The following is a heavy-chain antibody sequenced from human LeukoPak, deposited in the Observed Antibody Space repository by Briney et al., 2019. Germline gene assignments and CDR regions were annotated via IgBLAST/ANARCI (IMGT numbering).Heavy chain of an antibody. CDR3: ARAPGIAVAGSTYYFDY. J-gene: IGHJ4*02. Sequence: GGSLRLSCAASGFTFSSYSMNWVRQAPGKGLEWVSYISSSSSTIYYADSVKGRFTISRDNAKNSLYLQMNSLRAEDTAVYYCARAPGIAVAGSTYYFDYWGQGTLVTVSS. V-gene: IGHV3-48*01. D-gene: IGHD6-19*01. CDR1: GFTFSSYS. CDR2: ISSSSSTI.